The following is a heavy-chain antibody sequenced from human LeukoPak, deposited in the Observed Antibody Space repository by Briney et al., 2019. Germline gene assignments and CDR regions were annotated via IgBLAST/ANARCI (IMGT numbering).Heavy chain of an antibody. D-gene: IGHD2-2*01. Sequence: VASVKVSCKASGYTFTSYGISWVRQAPGQGLEWMGWISAYNGNTNYAQKLQGRVTITADKSTSTAYMELSSLRSEGTAVYYCARDPDCSSTSCYSFDPWGQGTLVTVSS. CDR1: GYTFTSYG. CDR2: ISAYNGNT. J-gene: IGHJ5*02. V-gene: IGHV1-18*01. CDR3: ARDPDCSSTSCYSFDP.